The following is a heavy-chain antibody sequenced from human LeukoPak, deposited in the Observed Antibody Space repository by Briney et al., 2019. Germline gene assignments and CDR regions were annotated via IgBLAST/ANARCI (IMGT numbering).Heavy chain of an antibody. D-gene: IGHD3-10*01. J-gene: IGHJ4*02. CDR2: FDPEDGET. Sequence: ASVKVSCKVSGYTLTELSMHWVRQAPGKGLEWMGGFDPEDGETIYAQKFQGRVTMTEDTSTDTAYMELSSLRSEDTAVYYCAAGVWGKVREIIFDYWGQGTLVTVSS. CDR1: GYTLTELS. V-gene: IGHV1-24*01. CDR3: AAGVWGKVREIIFDY.